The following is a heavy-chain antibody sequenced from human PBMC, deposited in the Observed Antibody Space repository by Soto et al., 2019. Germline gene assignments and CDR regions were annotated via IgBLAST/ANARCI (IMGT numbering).Heavy chain of an antibody. CDR2: ISYDGSNK. CDR3: AKEMYSGPLDY. D-gene: IGHD2-8*01. V-gene: IGHV3-30*18. Sequence: QVQLVESGGGVVQPGRSLRLSCAASGFTFYGMHWVRQAPGKGLEWVAVISYDGSNKYYADSVKGRFTISRDNSKNTLYLQMNSLRAEDTAVYYCAKEMYSGPLDYWGQGTLVTVSS. J-gene: IGHJ4*02. CDR1: GFTFYG.